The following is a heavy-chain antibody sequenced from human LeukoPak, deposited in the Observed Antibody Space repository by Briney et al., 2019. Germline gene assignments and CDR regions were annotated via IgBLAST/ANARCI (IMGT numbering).Heavy chain of an antibody. V-gene: IGHV3-20*04. CDR2: INWNGGST. CDR3: ARLGYCSSTSCYVNYYYYMDV. D-gene: IGHD2-2*01. CDR1: GFTFDDYG. Sequence: GGSLRLSCAVSGFTFDDYGTSWVRQAPGKGLEWVAGINWNGGSTGYADSVKGRFTISRDNAKNSLYLQMNSLRAEDTALYYCARLGYCSSTSCYVNYYYYMDVWGKGTTVTVSS. J-gene: IGHJ6*03.